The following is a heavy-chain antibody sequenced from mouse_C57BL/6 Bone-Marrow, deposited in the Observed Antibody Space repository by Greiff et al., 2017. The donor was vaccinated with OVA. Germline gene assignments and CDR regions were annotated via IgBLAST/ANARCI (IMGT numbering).Heavy chain of an antibody. Sequence: VQLQQPGAELVKPGASVKLSCKASGYTFTSYWMHWVKQRPGRGLEWIGRIDPNSGGTKYNEKFKSKATLTVDKPSSTAYMQLSSLTSEDSAVDYCARCTTVAPYYFDDWGKGTTLTVAS. CDR2: IDPNSGGT. CDR3: ARCTTVAPYYFDD. CDR1: GYTFTSYW. D-gene: IGHD1-1*01. V-gene: IGHV1-72*01. J-gene: IGHJ2*01.